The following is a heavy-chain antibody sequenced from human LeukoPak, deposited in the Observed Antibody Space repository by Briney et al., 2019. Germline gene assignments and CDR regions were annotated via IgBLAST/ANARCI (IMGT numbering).Heavy chain of an antibody. J-gene: IGHJ3*02. CDR2: ISGSGGST. D-gene: IGHD2-2*01. V-gene: IGHV3-23*01. Sequence: GGSLRLSCAASGSTFSSYAMSWVRQAPGKGLEWVSAISGSGGSTYYADSVKGRFTISRDYSKNTLYLQMNSLRAEDTAVYYCATHCSSTSCYPDDAFDIWGQGTMVTVSS. CDR3: ATHCSSTSCYPDDAFDI. CDR1: GSTFSSYA.